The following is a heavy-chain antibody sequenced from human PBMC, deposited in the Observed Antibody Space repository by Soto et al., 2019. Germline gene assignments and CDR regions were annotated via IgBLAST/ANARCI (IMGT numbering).Heavy chain of an antibody. CDR3: ARDSLSGYYFDY. Sequence: QLQLQESGSGLVKPSQTLSFTCVVSGDSISSGGYSWNWIRQPPGKGLEWIGHTYHSGGTLYNPSLDSRVTISVDKSKNQFSLRLTSVTAADTAVYYCARDSLSGYYFDYWGQGTLVTVSS. D-gene: IGHD3-22*01. J-gene: IGHJ4*02. CDR2: TYHSGGT. CDR1: GDSISSGGYS. V-gene: IGHV4-30-2*01.